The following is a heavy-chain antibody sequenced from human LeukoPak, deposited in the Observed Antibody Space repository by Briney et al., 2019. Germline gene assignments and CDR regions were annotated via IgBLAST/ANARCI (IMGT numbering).Heavy chain of an antibody. Sequence: PSETLSLTCAVSGGSISSGGYSWSWIRQPPGKGLEWIGYIYHSGSTYYNPCIKSRVTISVDRSKNQFSLKLSSVNAADTGVYYCARAYGSGSYYSPGVWFDPWGQGTLVTVSS. CDR3: ARAYGSGSYYSPGVWFDP. CDR1: GGSISSGGYS. CDR2: IYHSGST. J-gene: IGHJ5*02. V-gene: IGHV4-30-2*01. D-gene: IGHD3-10*01.